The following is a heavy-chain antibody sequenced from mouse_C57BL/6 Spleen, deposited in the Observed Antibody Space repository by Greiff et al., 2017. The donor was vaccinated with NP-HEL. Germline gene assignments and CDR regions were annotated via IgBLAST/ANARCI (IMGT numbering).Heavy chain of an antibody. D-gene: IGHD1-1*01. Sequence: QVQLKESGPGLVQPSQSLSITCTVSGFSLTSYGVHWVRQSPGKGLEWLGVIWSGGSTDYNAAFISRLSISKDNSKSQVFFKMNSLQADDTAIYYCARKGYYYGSSYDFAMDYWGQGTSVTVSS. CDR3: ARKGYYYGSSYDFAMDY. CDR1: GFSLTSYG. J-gene: IGHJ4*01. CDR2: IWSGGST. V-gene: IGHV2-2*01.